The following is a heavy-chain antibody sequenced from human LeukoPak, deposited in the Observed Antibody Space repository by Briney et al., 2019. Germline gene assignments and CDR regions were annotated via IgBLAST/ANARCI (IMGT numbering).Heavy chain of an antibody. CDR1: GGSISSSSYY. J-gene: IGHJ5*02. Sequence: SETLSLTCTVSGGSISSSSYYWSWIRQPPGKGLGWIGYIYYSGSTNYNPSLKSRVTISVDTSKNQFSLKLSSVTAADTAVYYCARAVAAEQDWFDPWGQGTLVTVSS. CDR3: ARAVAAEQDWFDP. D-gene: IGHD6-19*01. CDR2: IYYSGST. V-gene: IGHV4-61*05.